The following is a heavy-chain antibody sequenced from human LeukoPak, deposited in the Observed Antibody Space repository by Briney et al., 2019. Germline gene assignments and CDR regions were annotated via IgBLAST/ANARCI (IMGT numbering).Heavy chain of an antibody. CDR2: ISPNSGGT. J-gene: IGHJ5*02. CDR3: ARSNIATRRGDNWFYR. CDR1: GYTLTDYY. D-gene: IGHD6-6*01. V-gene: IGHV1-2*02. Sequence: ASVKVSCKASGYTLTDYYMHWVRQAPGQGLEWMGWISPNSGGTNYAQNFQGRVTMTRDTSVSTAYMELSRLRCDDTAVYYCARSNIATRRGDNWFYRWGQGTLVHVSS.